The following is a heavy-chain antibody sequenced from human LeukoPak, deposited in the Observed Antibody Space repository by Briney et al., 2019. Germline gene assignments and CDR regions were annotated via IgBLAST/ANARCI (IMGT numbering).Heavy chain of an antibody. J-gene: IGHJ4*02. V-gene: IGHV3-23*01. CDR3: AKDVGYCSGGSCYLG. D-gene: IGHD2-15*01. CDR1: GFTFSSYA. Sequence: GGSLRLSCAASGFTFSSYAMSWVRQAPGKGLEWVSAISGSGGSTYYADSVKGRFTISRDNSKNTLYLQMNSLRAEDTAVYYCAKDVGYCSGGSCYLGWGQGNPGHRLL. CDR2: ISGSGGST.